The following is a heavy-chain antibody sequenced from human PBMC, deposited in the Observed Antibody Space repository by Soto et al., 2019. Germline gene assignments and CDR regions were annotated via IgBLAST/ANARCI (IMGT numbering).Heavy chain of an antibody. J-gene: IGHJ4*02. D-gene: IGHD6-6*01. V-gene: IGHV1-2*02. CDR1: GYTFTGRY. CDR2: INPASGGA. Sequence: ASVNVSCKASGYTFTGRYIHWVRQAPGQGLEWMGWINPASGGATYAQKFQGRVSLTRDTSNSIAYMELSSLRSDDTAVYFCARDLGGSSSYLGYWGQGTPVTVSS. CDR3: ARDLGGSSSYLGY.